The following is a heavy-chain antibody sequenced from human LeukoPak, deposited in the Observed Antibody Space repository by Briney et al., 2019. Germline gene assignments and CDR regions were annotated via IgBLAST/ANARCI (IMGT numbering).Heavy chain of an antibody. Sequence: PSETLSLTCGVFGVSINDYYWSWIHQSPGKGLEWIGEISHTEGTRYNPSLESRVTMSVGTSENQLSLKLIFVTAADTAVYYCARIRCGHSGSVCYNHWGLGTLVTASS. CDR2: ISHTEGT. J-gene: IGHJ4*02. D-gene: IGHD3-9*01. V-gene: IGHV4-34*01. CDR1: GVSINDYY. CDR3: ARIRCGHSGSVCYNH.